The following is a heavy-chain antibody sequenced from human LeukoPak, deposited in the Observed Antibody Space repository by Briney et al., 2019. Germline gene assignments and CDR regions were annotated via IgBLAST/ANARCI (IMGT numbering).Heavy chain of an antibody. J-gene: IGHJ6*03. CDR2: IYYSGST. D-gene: IGHD3-22*01. CDR1: GGSISSSSYY. V-gene: IGHV4-39*01. Sequence: SETLSLTCTVSGGSISSSSYYWGWIRQPPGKGLEWIGSIYYSGSTYYNPSLKSRVTISVDTSKNQFSLKLSSVTAADTAVYYCARIVVALTYYYYMDVWGKGATVTVSS. CDR3: ARIVVALTYYYYMDV.